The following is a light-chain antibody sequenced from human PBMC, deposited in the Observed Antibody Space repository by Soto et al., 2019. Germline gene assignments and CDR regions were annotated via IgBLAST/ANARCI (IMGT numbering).Light chain of an antibody. CDR1: QSVGNDY. V-gene: IGKV3-20*01. CDR2: DAS. CDR3: QQCATSPLT. J-gene: IGKJ4*01. Sequence: EIVLTQSPGTLSLSPGERATLSCRASQSVGNDYLAWFQQRPGQAPRLLIDDASRRATGIPDRFSGSGSGTDFPLTSSRLEPEDFAVYYCQQCATSPLTFGGGTKVEIK.